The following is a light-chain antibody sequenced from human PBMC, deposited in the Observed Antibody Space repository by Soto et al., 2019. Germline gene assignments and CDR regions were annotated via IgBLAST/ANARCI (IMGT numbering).Light chain of an antibody. CDR3: QHRSNWPSWT. V-gene: IGKV3-11*01. CDR1: QTVGTY. CDR2: NAS. Sequence: ENVLTQAPGTLSLSPGERATLSCRASQTVGTYLAWYQHKPGQAHRLLIFNASKRATGIPAMFSGSGSGTDFTLTISSLEPEDVAVYYCQHRSNWPSWTFGEGTKVEIK. J-gene: IGKJ1*01.